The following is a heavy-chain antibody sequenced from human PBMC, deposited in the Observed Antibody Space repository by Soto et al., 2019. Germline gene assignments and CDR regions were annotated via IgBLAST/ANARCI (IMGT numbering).Heavy chain of an antibody. CDR3: ARSLVVPASNFDY. CDR2: ISSSSSYT. D-gene: IGHD2-2*01. J-gene: IGHJ4*02. CDR1: GFTFSDYY. Sequence: GGSLRLSCAASGFTFSDYYMSWIRQAPGKGLEWVSYISSSSSYTNYADSVKGRFTISRDNAKNSLYLQMNSLRAEDTAVYYCARSLVVPASNFDYWGQGTLVTVSS. V-gene: IGHV3-11*06.